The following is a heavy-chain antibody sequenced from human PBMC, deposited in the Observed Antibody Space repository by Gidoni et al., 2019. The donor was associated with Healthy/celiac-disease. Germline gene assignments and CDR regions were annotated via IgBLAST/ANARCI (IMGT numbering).Heavy chain of an antibody. CDR2: INHSGST. V-gene: IGHV4-34*01. Sequence: QVQLQQWGAGLLKPSETLSLTCAVYGGSFSGYYWSWIRQPPGKGLEWIGEINHSGSTNYNPSLKSRVTISVDTSKNQFSLKLSSVTAADTAVYYCARVSAVATIDYWGQGTLVTVSS. CDR1: GGSFSGYY. D-gene: IGHD5-12*01. J-gene: IGHJ4*02. CDR3: ARVSAVATIDY.